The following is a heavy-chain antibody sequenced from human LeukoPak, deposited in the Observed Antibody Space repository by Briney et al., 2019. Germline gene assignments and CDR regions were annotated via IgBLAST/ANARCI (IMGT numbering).Heavy chain of an antibody. Sequence: PGGSLRLSCAASGFTFSSYAMHWVRQAPGKGLEYVSAISSNGGSTYYANSVKGRFTIPRDNSKNTLYLQMGSLRAEDMAVYYCARASGSRYAFDIWGQGTMVTVSS. D-gene: IGHD1-26*01. CDR1: GFTFSSYA. J-gene: IGHJ3*02. CDR2: ISSNGGST. V-gene: IGHV3-64*01. CDR3: ARASGSRYAFDI.